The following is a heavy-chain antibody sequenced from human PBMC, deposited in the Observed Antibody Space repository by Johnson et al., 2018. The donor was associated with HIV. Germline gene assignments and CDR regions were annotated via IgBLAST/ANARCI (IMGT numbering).Heavy chain of an antibody. CDR3: ARGSEDAFDI. J-gene: IGHJ3*02. V-gene: IGHV3-30*02. CDR1: GFIFSSSG. Sequence: QVQLVESGGGVVQPGGSLRLSCVASGFIFSSSGMHWVRQAPGKGLEWVAFIQYDGSNKFYVDSVKGRSTISRENAKNSLYLQMNSLRAGDTAVYYCARGSEDAFDIWGQGTMVTVSS. CDR2: IQYDGSNK. D-gene: IGHD3-16*01.